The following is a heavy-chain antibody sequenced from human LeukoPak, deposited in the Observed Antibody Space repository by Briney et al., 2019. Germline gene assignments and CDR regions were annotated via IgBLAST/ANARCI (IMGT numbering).Heavy chain of an antibody. CDR2: ISYDGNNK. Sequence: QPGGSLRLSCAASGFTFSSYGMHWVRQAPGKGLEWVAVISYDGNNKYYTDSVKGRFTISRDNSRNTLYLQMNSLRAEDTAVYYGAKDPALLMTTVTTFLIYWGQGTLVTVSS. V-gene: IGHV3-30*18. CDR1: GFTFSSYG. D-gene: IGHD4-17*01. CDR3: AKDPALLMTTVTTFLIY. J-gene: IGHJ4*02.